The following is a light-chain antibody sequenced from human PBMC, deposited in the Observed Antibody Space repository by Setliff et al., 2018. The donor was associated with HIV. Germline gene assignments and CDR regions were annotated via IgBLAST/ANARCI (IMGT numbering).Light chain of an antibody. Sequence: QSALTQPPPASGSPGQSVTISCTGTSSDVGGYNYVSWYQHHPGRPPKLLIYEVNQRPSGVPDRFSGSKSGNTASLTVSGLQAEDEADYYCSSYAGTNHPYVFGTGTKVTVL. V-gene: IGLV2-8*01. CDR2: EVN. J-gene: IGLJ1*01. CDR1: SSDVGGYNY. CDR3: SSYAGTNHPYV.